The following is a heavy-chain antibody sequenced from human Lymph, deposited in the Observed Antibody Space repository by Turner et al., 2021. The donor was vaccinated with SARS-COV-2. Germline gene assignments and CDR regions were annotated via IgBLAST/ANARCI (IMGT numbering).Heavy chain of an antibody. D-gene: IGHD6-13*01. J-gene: IGHJ6*02. CDR2: IWYDGSNK. V-gene: IGHV3-33*01. CDR3: ARGSAGGDV. CDR1: GFTFSSYG. Sequence: VQLVESGGGLVQPGSSLRLSCAASGFTFSSYGMHWVRQALGKGLGWVAFIWYDGSNKYYADSVKGRFTISRDNSKNTLYLQMNSLRAEDTAVYYCARGSAGGDVWGQGTTVTVSS.